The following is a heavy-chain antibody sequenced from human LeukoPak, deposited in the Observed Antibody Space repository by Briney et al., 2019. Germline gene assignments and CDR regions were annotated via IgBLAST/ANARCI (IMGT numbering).Heavy chain of an antibody. CDR1: GYTFTGYY. CDR2: INPNTAGT. V-gene: IGHV1-2*02. Sequence: GASVKVSCKASGYTFTGYYFHWVRQAPGQGLEWMGWINPNTAGTNYAQKFLGGVTLTWDTSISTAYMELNRLTSDDTAVYYCATSAGDYRAGRYYYMGVWGKGTSVTVSS. J-gene: IGHJ6*03. CDR3: ATSAGDYRAGRYYYMGV. D-gene: IGHD4-11*01.